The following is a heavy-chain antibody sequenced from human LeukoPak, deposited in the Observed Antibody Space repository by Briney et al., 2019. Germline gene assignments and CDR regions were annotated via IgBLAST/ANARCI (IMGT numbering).Heavy chain of an antibody. V-gene: IGHV3-30*04. CDR2: ISYDGSNK. J-gene: IGHJ4*02. D-gene: IGHD3-10*01. CDR3: SRGIPEFGELLGDFDY. CDR1: GFTFISYA. Sequence: PGGSLRLSCAASGFTFISYAMHWVRQAPGKGLEWVAVISYDGSNKYYADSVKGRFTISRDNSKNTLYLQMNSLRVEDTAVYYCSRGIPEFGELLGDFDYWGQGNLVTVSS.